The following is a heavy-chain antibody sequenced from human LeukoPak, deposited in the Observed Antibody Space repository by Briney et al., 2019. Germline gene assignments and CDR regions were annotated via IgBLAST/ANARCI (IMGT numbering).Heavy chain of an antibody. D-gene: IGHD6-13*01. V-gene: IGHV4-59*11. CDR1: GASISSHY. CDR2: IYYSGST. CDR3: ARDVDSSSWYAKGWFDP. J-gene: IGHJ5*02. Sequence: SETLSLTCTVSGASISSHYWSWLRHPPGKGLEWIGYIYYSGSTNYNPSLKSRVTISVDTSKNQFSLKLSSVTAADTAVYYCARDVDSSSWYAKGWFDPWGQGTLVTGSS.